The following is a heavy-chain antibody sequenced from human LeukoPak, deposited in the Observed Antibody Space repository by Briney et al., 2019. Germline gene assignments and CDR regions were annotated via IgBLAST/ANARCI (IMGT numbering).Heavy chain of an antibody. CDR2: ISSSGSTI. D-gene: IGHD1-26*01. J-gene: IGHJ4*02. V-gene: IGHV3-11*01. CDR1: GFTFSDYY. Sequence: GGSLRLSCAASGFTFSDYYMSWIRQAPGKGLEWVSYISSSGSTIYYADSVKGRFAISRDNAKNSLYLQMNSLRAEDTAVYYCARPGSLGATKTPPSYWGQGTLVTVSS. CDR3: ARPGSLGATKTPPSY.